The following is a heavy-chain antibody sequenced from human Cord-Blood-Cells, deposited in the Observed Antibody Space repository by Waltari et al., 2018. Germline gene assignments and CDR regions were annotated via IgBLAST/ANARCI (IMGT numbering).Heavy chain of an antibody. CDR3: ARRSIAAAYHGMDV. V-gene: IGHV5-51*01. CDR1: GYIFTSYW. D-gene: IGHD6-13*01. CDR2: SIPGGSDT. J-gene: IGHJ6*02. Sequence: EVQLVQSGAEVKKPEESLKLSCKDSGYIFTSYWLGSVRQMPGKGLAWMVISIPGGSDTRYTPPSQGQVTISAHKHISTAYMQWSSLKASDYAMFYFARRSIAAAYHGMDVWGQGITVTVSS.